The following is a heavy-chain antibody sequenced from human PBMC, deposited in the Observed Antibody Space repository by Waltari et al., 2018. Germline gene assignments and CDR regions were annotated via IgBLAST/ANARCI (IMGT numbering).Heavy chain of an antibody. D-gene: IGHD2-2*01. Sequence: QALLVQSETEMKKPGSTVKGSCRASGDTFRGYSFSWVRQAPGQGHEWMGGIVPIFGRIHYAEKFQGRVIITADEVTTTVYMELSSLRYQDTAVYYCVRTYCSSASCLYLDVWGMGTTVIVSS. V-gene: IGHV1-69*01. J-gene: IGHJ6*03. CDR1: GDTFRGYS. CDR3: VRTYCSSASCLYLDV. CDR2: IVPIFGRI.